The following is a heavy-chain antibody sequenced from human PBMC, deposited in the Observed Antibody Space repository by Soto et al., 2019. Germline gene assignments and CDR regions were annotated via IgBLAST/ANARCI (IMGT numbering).Heavy chain of an antibody. CDR1: GFTFSIYN. D-gene: IGHD6-13*01. V-gene: IGHV3-48*01. CDR3: ARDQEASWYTRYSDY. CDR2: ISSSSSII. J-gene: IGHJ4*02. Sequence: EVQLVESGGGLVQPGGSLRLSCAASGFTFSIYNMNWVRQAPGKGREWVSYISSSSSIIYYADSVKGRFTISRDDAKNSLYLQMNSLRAEDTAVYFCARDQEASWYTRYSDYWGQGTLVTVSS.